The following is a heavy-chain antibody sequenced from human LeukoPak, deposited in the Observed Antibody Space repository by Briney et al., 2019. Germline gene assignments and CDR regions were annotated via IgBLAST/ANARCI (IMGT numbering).Heavy chain of an antibody. V-gene: IGHV3-33*06. J-gene: IGHJ4*02. D-gene: IGHD6-13*01. CDR3: AKDSSSWYAFDY. Sequence: PGGSLRLSCAASGFTFSSYGMHWVRQAPGKGLEWVAVICDDGSNKYYADSVKGRFTISRDTSKNTLYLQMTSLRAEHTAVYYCAKDSSSWYAFDYWGQGTLVTASS. CDR1: GFTFSSYG. CDR2: ICDDGSNK.